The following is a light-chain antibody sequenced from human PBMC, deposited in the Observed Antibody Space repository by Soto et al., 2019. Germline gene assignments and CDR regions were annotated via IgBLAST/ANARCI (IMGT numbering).Light chain of an antibody. J-gene: IGKJ2*01. CDR1: QSVSSSY. V-gene: IGKV3-20*01. Sequence: EVVLTQSPVTLSLSQGERATISCRASQSVSSSYLAWYQQKHGQAPRLLIYGASSRATGIPDRFSGSGSGTDFTLTIIRLEPEDFAVYYCQQYDTSIWAYTFGQGTKLEIK. CDR2: GAS. CDR3: QQYDTSIWAYT.